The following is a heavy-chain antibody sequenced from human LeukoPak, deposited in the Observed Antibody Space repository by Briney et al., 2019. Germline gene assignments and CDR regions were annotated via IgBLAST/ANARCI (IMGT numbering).Heavy chain of an antibody. V-gene: IGHV3-30-3*02. CDR1: GFTFSSYA. J-gene: IGHJ4*02. CDR2: ISYDGSNK. CDR3: ASNCRLGLGSTSCSFDY. Sequence: PGGSPRLSCAVSGFTFSSYAMHWVRQAPGKGLEWVAVISYDGSNKYYADSVKGRFTISRDNSKNTLYLQMNSLRAEDTAVYYCASNCRLGLGSTSCSFDYWGQGTLVTVSS. D-gene: IGHD2-2*01.